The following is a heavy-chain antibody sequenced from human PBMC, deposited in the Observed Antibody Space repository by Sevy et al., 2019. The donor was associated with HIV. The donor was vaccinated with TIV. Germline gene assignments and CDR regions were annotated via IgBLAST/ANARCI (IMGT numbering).Heavy chain of an antibody. CDR2: INHSGST. Sequence: SETLSLTCAVYGGSFSGYYWSWIRQPPGKGLEWIGEINHSGSTNYNPSLKSRVTISVDTSKNQFSLKLSSVTAADTAVYYCARRDYDFWSGYYSGWFDPWGQGTLVTVSS. V-gene: IGHV4-34*01. D-gene: IGHD3-3*01. CDR1: GGSFSGYY. CDR3: ARRDYDFWSGYYSGWFDP. J-gene: IGHJ5*02.